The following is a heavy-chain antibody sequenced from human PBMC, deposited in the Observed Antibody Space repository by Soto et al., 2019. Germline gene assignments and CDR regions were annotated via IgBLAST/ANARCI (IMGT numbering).Heavy chain of an antibody. CDR3: SGGPGIAAA. Sequence: GGSLRLSCAASGFTFSSYAMHWVRQAPGKGLEWVAVISYDGSNKYYADSVKGRFTISRDNSKNTLYLQMNSLRAEDTAVYYCSGGPGIAAAWGQGTLVTVSS. D-gene: IGHD6-13*01. CDR1: GFTFSSYA. CDR2: ISYDGSNK. V-gene: IGHV3-30-3*01. J-gene: IGHJ5*02.